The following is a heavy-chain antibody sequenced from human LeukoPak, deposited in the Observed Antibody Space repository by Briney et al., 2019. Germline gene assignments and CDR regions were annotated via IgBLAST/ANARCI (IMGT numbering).Heavy chain of an antibody. CDR2: IYYSGST. D-gene: IGHD3-10*01. CDR3: ARHSLRPGSYYKRTNWFDP. Sequence: PSETLSLTCTVSGGSISSSSYYWGWIRQPPGKGLEWIGSIYYSGSTYYNPSLKSRVTISVDTSKNQFSLKLSSVTAADTAVYYCARHSLRPGSYYKRTNWFDPWGQGTLVTVSS. J-gene: IGHJ5*02. V-gene: IGHV4-39*01. CDR1: GGSISSSSYY.